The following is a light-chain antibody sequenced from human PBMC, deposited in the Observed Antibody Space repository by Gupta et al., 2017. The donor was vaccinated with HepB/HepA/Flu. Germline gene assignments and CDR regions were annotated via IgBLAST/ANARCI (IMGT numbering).Light chain of an antibody. CDR1: HSDVGVYNY. Sequence: SALTQPPSASGSPGPSVTISCTGTHSDVGVYNYVSCYQQHPGKAPKLLFYEVSSGSAVAAGCFSASKAGNTASLTISVPEEEEDADYYYTSHAGNNKVVFGGGTKLTVL. V-gene: IGLV2-8*01. CDR3: TSHAGNNKVV. CDR2: EVS. J-gene: IGLJ2*01.